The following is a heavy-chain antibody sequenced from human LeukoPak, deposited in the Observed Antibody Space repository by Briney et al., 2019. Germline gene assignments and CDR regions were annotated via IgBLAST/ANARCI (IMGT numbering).Heavy chain of an antibody. Sequence: SETLSLTCTVSGGSISSYYWSWIRQPPGKGLEWIGYIYYSGSSNYNPSLKSRVTISVDTSKNQFSLKLSSVTAADTAVYYCAREGTTVVTPSHAFDIWGQGTMVTVSS. CDR2: IYYSGSS. CDR3: AREGTTVVTPSHAFDI. D-gene: IGHD4-23*01. J-gene: IGHJ3*02. CDR1: GGSISSYY. V-gene: IGHV4-59*01.